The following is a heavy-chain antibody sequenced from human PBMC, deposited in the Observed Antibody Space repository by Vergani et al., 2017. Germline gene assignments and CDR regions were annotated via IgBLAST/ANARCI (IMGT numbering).Heavy chain of an antibody. V-gene: IGHV1-2*02. J-gene: IGHJ4*02. CDR2: INPNSGGT. CDR3: ARGHDTFAY. D-gene: IGHD1-1*01. Sequence: QVQLVQSGAEVKKPGASVKVSCKASGHTFTGYYMHWVRQAPGQGLEWMGWINPNSGGTNYAQKFQGRVTMSVDTSKNQFSLRLSSVTAADTAVYYCARGHDTFAYWGQGSLVTVSS. CDR1: GHTFTGYY.